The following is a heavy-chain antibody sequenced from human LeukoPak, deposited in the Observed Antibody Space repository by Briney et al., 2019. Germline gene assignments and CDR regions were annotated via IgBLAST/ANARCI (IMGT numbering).Heavy chain of an antibody. Sequence: GGSLRLSCAASGFTFSSYAMSWVRQAPGKGLEWVSAISGSGGSTYYADSVKGRFTISRDNSKNTLYLQMNSLRAEDTAVYYCAKDITMVRGVTYHDAFDIWGQGTMVTVSS. CDR3: AKDITMVRGVTYHDAFDI. V-gene: IGHV3-23*01. J-gene: IGHJ3*02. D-gene: IGHD3-10*01. CDR1: GFTFSSYA. CDR2: ISGSGGST.